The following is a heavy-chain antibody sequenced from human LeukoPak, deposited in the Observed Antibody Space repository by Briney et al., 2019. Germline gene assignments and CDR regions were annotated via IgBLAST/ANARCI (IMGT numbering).Heavy chain of an antibody. Sequence: ASVKVSCKVSGYTLTELSMHWVRQAPGKGFEWMGGFDPEDGETIYAQKFQGRVTMTEDTSTDTAYMELSSLRSEDTAVYYCATKYYDSSGYYYVCWGQGTLVTVSS. J-gene: IGHJ4*02. D-gene: IGHD3-22*01. V-gene: IGHV1-24*01. CDR3: ATKYYDSSGYYYVC. CDR2: FDPEDGET. CDR1: GYTLTELS.